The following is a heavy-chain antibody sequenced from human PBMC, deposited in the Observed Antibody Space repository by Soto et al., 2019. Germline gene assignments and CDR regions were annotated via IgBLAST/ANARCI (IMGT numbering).Heavy chain of an antibody. CDR2: MSYDESKK. D-gene: IGHD2-15*01. CDR1: GFRLSSYA. J-gene: IGHJ4*02. V-gene: IGHV3-30*18. CDR3: AKDRRDGDFMHILVVDF. Sequence: QVRLVESGGGVVQPGGSLRLSRATSGFRLSSYAMHWVRQAPGKGLEWVALMSYDESKKYYADSVKGRFTISRDTSKNTLVLEMNNLRVEDTAVYYCAKDRRDGDFMHILVVDFWGQGALVTVSS.